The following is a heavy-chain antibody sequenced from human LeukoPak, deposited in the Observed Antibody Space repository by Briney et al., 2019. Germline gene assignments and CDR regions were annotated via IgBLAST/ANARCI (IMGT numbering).Heavy chain of an antibody. Sequence: GGSLRLSCAASGFAFRDHYMSWIRQAPGKGLEWVSYISNGGGSINYSDSVKGRFTISRDNAKSSLYLQMNNLRAGDTAMYYCAREHDSAYDYWGQGILVTVSS. CDR2: ISNGGGSI. CDR3: AREHDSAYDY. CDR1: GFAFRDHY. J-gene: IGHJ4*02. V-gene: IGHV3-11*01. D-gene: IGHD5-12*01.